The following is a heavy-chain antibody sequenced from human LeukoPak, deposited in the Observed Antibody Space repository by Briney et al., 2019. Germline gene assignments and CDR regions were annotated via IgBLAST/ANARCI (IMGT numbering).Heavy chain of an antibody. CDR2: ISGSATST. J-gene: IGHJ4*02. Sequence: GRSLRLSCAASGFTFSSYAMSWVRQAPGKGLEWVSAISGSATSTYYADSVKGRFTISRDNSKYTLYLQMNSLRAEDTAVYYCAKDGGYSSAWFPNDYWGQGTLVTVSS. V-gene: IGHV3-23*01. CDR1: GFTFSSYA. D-gene: IGHD6-19*01. CDR3: AKDGGYSSAWFPNDY.